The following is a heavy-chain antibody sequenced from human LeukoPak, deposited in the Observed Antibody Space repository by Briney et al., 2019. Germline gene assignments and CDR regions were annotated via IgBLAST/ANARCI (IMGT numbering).Heavy chain of an antibody. J-gene: IGHJ4*02. CDR1: GGTFSSYA. CDR3: ARQGDSGHYPFDY. Sequence: SVKVSCKASGGTFSSYAISWVRQAPGQGLEWMGRIIPILGIANYAQKFQGRVTITADKSTSTAYMELSSLRSEDTAVYYCARQGDSGHYPFDYWGQGTLVTVSS. CDR2: IIPILGIA. D-gene: IGHD3-22*01. V-gene: IGHV1-69*04.